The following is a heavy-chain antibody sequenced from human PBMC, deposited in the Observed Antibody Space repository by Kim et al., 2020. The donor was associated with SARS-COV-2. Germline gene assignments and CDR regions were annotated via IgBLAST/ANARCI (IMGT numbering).Heavy chain of an antibody. CDR3: ARAGGGGAFDI. CDR2: ISSSSIYI. CDR1: GSTFSSFG. Sequence: GGSLRLSCAASGSTFSSFGMNWVRQAPGKGLEWVSSISSSSIYIYYADSVKGRFTISRDNAQNSLYLQMNSLRAEDTAVYYCARAGGGGAFDIWGQGTMVTVSS. V-gene: IGHV3-21*01. J-gene: IGHJ3*02. D-gene: IGHD3-16*01.